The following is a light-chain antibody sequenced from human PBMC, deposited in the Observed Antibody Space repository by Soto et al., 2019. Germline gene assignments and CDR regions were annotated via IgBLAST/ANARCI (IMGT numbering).Light chain of an antibody. J-gene: IGKJ2*01. CDR1: QSLLHSNGYNY. V-gene: IGKV2-28*01. CDR3: MQALQTPYT. CDR2: LGS. Sequence: DIVMTQSPLSLPVTPGEPASISCGSSQSLLHSNGYNYLDWYLQKPGQSPQLLIYLGSNRASGVPGRFSGSGSGTDFTLKISRVEAEDVGVYYCMQALQTPYTFGQGTKLEIK.